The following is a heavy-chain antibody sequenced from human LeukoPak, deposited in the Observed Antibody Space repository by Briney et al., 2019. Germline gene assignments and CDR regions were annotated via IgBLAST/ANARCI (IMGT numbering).Heavy chain of an antibody. CDR3: ARGRGSFFP. CDR1: GGSFSGYY. J-gene: IGHJ3*01. CDR2: INHSGST. Sequence: PSETLSLTCAVYGGSFSGYYWSWIRQPPGKGLEWVGEINHSGSTNYNPSLKSRVTISVDTSKNQFSLKLSSVTAADTAVYYCARGRGSFFPWGQGTMVTVSS. D-gene: IGHD2/OR15-2a*01. V-gene: IGHV4-34*01.